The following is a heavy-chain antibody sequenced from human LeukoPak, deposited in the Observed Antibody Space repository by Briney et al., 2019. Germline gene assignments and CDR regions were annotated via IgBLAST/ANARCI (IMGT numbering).Heavy chain of an antibody. D-gene: IGHD5-12*01. CDR3: ARLCSGGYDIDY. V-gene: IGHV4-31*03. Sequence: SQTLSLTCTVSGGSISSGGYYWSWIRQHPGKGLEWIGYIYYSGSTYYNPSLKSRVTISVDTSKNQFSLKLSSVTAADTAVYYCARLCSGGYDIDYWGQGTLVTVSS. J-gene: IGHJ4*02. CDR1: GGSISSGGYY. CDR2: IYYSGST.